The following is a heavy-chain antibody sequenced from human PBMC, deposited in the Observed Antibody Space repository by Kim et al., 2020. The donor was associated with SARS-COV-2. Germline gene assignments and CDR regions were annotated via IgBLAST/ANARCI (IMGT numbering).Heavy chain of an antibody. D-gene: IGHD6-13*01. CDR1: GFTFDDYA. CDR2: ISWNSGSI. V-gene: IGHV3-9*01. CDR3: AKDTIAAAPGMDV. J-gene: IGHJ6*02. Sequence: SLRLSCAASGFTFDDYAMHWVRQAPGKGLEWVSGISWNSGSIGYADSVKGRFTISRDNAKNSLYLQMNSLRAEDTALYYCAKDTIAAAPGMDVWGQGT.